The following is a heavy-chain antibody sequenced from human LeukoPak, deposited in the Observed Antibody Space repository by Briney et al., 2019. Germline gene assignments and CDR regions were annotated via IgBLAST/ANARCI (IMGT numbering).Heavy chain of an antibody. J-gene: IGHJ4*02. D-gene: IGHD5-18*01. Sequence: GGSLRLSCVASGFTVSTYYMTWVRQAPGKGLEWVSVLYSGGGTYYADSVKGRFTISRDNSKNTVYLQMNTLSAEDTAVYYCVKGYSYEIYWGQGTLVTVSS. CDR2: LYSGGGT. V-gene: IGHV3-66*01. CDR1: GFTVSTYY. CDR3: VKGYSYEIY.